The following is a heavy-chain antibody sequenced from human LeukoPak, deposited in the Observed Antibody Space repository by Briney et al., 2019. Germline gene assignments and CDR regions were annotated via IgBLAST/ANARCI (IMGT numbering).Heavy chain of an antibody. Sequence: SETLSLTCAVYGGSFSGYYWSWIRQPPGKGLEWIGEINHSGSTNYNPSLKSRVTISVDTSKNQFSLKLSSVTAADTAVYYCARGQVDYDFWSGYPLGYFDYWGQGTLVTVSS. CDR3: ARGQVDYDFWSGYPLGYFDY. J-gene: IGHJ4*02. CDR2: INHSGST. V-gene: IGHV4-34*01. CDR1: GGSFSGYY. D-gene: IGHD3-3*01.